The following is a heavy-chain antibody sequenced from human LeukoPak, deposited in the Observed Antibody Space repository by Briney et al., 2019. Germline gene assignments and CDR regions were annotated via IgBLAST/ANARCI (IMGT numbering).Heavy chain of an antibody. J-gene: IGHJ4*02. D-gene: IGHD2-2*01. CDR3: ATSRTFDY. CDR1: GDSFSSKSAA. Sequence: SQTLSLTCAISGDSFSSKSAAWNWIRQSPSRGLEWLGRTCYRSKWSSGYAESVKSRITINPDTSKNQFSLQLKSVTPEDTAVYYCATSRTFDYWGQGTLVTVSS. V-gene: IGHV6-1*01. CDR2: TCYRSKWSS.